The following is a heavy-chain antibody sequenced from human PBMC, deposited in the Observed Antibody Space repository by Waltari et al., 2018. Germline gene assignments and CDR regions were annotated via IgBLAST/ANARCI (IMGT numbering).Heavy chain of an antibody. CDR1: GFTFDDYA. CDR2: ISWDGGST. J-gene: IGHJ6*02. D-gene: IGHD2-15*01. V-gene: IGHV3-43D*04. Sequence: EVQLVESGGVVVQPGGSLRLSCAASGFTFDDYAMHWVRQAPGKGLEWVSLISWDGGSTYYADSVKGRFTISRDNSKNSLYLQMNSLRAEDTALYYCARTGLDGGKEYGMDVWGQGTTVTVSS. CDR3: ARTGLDGGKEYGMDV.